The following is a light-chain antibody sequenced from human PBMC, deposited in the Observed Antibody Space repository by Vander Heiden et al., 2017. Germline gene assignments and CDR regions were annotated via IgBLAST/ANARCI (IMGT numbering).Light chain of an antibody. CDR1: QFINGY. CDR2: KTS. J-gene: IGKJ2*01. Sequence: DIQMTQSPSSLSASVGDRVTISCRASQFINGYLNWYQKRPGKVPKLLLCKTSTLQSGVPSRFSGSGSGTEFTLTITRLQPEDFATYYCQQSDNTPNTFGQGTNLEIK. V-gene: IGKV1-39*01. CDR3: QQSDNTPNT.